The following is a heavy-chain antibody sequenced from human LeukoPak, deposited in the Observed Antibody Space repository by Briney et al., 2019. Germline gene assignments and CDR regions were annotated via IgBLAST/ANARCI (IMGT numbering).Heavy chain of an antibody. CDR2: IYWNDDK. CDR3: AHRGGAVAGHYYFDY. D-gene: IGHD6-19*01. V-gene: IGHV2-5*01. Sequence: SGPTLVNPTQTLTLTCTFSGFSLTTIGVGVNWIRQPPGKALEWLALIYWNDDKRYSPSLKNRLTITKDTSKNQVVLTMTNMDPADTATHYCAHRGGAVAGHYYFDYWGQGTLVTVLS. CDR1: GFSLTTIGVG. J-gene: IGHJ4*02.